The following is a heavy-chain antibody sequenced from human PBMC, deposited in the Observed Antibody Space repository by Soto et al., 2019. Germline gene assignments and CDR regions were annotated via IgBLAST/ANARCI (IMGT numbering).Heavy chain of an antibody. D-gene: IGHD3-10*01. Sequence: EVQLVESGGGLIQPGGSLRLSCAVSGFTVSNNYMSWVRQAPGKGLEGVSVIYSGGYTAYGDSVKGRFTISRDNSKNTLYPQIKSLGPAAPGVYYCAPHPGGGGYWGQGTLVTVSS. CDR2: IYSGGYT. CDR3: APHPGGGGY. CDR1: GFTVSNNY. V-gene: IGHV3-53*01. J-gene: IGHJ4*02.